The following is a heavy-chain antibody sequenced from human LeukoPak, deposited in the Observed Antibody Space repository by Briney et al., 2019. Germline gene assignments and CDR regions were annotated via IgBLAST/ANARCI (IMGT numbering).Heavy chain of an antibody. CDR1: GFIVIDDW. J-gene: IGHJ4*02. Sequence: GGSLRLSCAASGFIVIDDWMSWVRQAPGKGLEWVANIKEDGSEKYYIDSVKGRFTISRDNAKRSVFLQMNSLRVEDMAVYYCARVEGRNSCPDYWGQGTLVTVSS. V-gene: IGHV3-7*01. CDR3: ARVEGRNSCPDY. CDR2: IKEDGSEK. D-gene: IGHD2-2*01.